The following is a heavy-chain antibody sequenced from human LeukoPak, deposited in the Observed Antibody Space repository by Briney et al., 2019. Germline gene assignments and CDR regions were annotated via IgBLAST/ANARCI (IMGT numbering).Heavy chain of an antibody. D-gene: IGHD3-22*01. CDR3: AREYYYDSSGCYDY. J-gene: IGHJ4*02. Sequence: PSETLSLTCTVSGGSISSYYWSLIRQPAGKGPEWIGRIYTSGSTNYNPSLKSRVTMSVDTSKNQFSLKLSSVTAADTAVYYCAREYYYDSSGCYDYWGQGTLVTVSS. V-gene: IGHV4-4*07. CDR1: GGSISSYY. CDR2: IYTSGST.